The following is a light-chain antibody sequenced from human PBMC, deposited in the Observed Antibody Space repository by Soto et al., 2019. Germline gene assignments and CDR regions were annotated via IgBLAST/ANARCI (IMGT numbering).Light chain of an antibody. V-gene: IGKV1-5*01. CDR2: DAS. J-gene: IGKJ2*01. CDR1: QSISSW. CDR3: QQYNSYSHT. Sequence: DIQMTQSPSTLSASVGDRVTITCRASQSISSWLAWYQQKPGKAPKLLIYDASSLESGFPSRFSGSGSGTEFILTISSLQPDDFATYYCQQYNSYSHTFGQGTKLEIK.